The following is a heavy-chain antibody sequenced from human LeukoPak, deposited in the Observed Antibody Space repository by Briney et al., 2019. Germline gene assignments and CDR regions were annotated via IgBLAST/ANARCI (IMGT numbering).Heavy chain of an antibody. CDR1: GGTFSSYA. V-gene: IGHV1-69*05. Sequence: ASVKVSCKASGGTFSSYAISWVRQAPGQGLEWMGRIIPIFGTANYAQKVQGRVTITTDESTSTAYMELSSLRSEDTAVYYCARDPLPKYYYDSSGYYDYWGQGTLVTVSS. CDR2: IIPIFGTA. CDR3: ARDPLPKYYYDSSGYYDY. J-gene: IGHJ4*02. D-gene: IGHD3-22*01.